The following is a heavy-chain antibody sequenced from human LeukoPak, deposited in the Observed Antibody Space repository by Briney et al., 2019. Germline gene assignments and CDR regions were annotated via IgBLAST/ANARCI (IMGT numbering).Heavy chain of an antibody. Sequence: GGSLRLSCAASGFTFSGYGMHWVRQAPGKGLEWVAFIRDDGSNEYYADSVKGRFTISRDNSKNTLYLQMNSLRAEDTAVYYCAKAGAVVVVAAKYFDYWGQGTLVTVSS. CDR1: GFTFSGYG. V-gene: IGHV3-30*02. J-gene: IGHJ4*02. CDR3: AKAGAVVVVAAKYFDY. CDR2: IRDDGSNE. D-gene: IGHD2-15*01.